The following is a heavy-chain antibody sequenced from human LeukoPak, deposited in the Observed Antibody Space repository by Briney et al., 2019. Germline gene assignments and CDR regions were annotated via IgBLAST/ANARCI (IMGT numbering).Heavy chain of an antibody. D-gene: IGHD4-17*01. CDR1: GGSISSYY. J-gene: IGHJ4*02. V-gene: IGHV4-59*12. CDR2: IYYSGST. Sequence: SETLSLTCTVSGGSISSYYSSWIRQPPGKGLEWIGYIYYSGSTNYNPSLKSRVTISVDTSKNQFSLNLRSMTAADTAVYFCARSAVTRAGVFDYWGRGILVTVSS. CDR3: ARSAVTRAGVFDY.